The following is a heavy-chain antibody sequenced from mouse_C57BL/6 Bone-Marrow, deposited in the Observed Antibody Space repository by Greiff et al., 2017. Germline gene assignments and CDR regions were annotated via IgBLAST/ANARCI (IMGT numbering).Heavy chain of an antibody. CDR1: GFNITDYY. V-gene: IGHV14-4*01. J-gene: IGHJ3*01. D-gene: IGHD2-4*01. CDR3: TTDDYLPGFAY. CDR2: IDPANGDT. Sequence: EVQLQESGAELVRPGASVKLSCTASGFNITDYYMHWVKQRPEQGLEWIGWIDPANGDTEYASKFQGKATITAATSSNTADRQLSSLTSEDTAVYYCTTDDYLPGFAYWGQGTLVTVSA.